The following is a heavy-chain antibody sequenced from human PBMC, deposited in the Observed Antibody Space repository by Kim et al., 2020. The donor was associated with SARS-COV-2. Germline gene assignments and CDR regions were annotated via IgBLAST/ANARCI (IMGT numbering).Heavy chain of an antibody. V-gene: IGHV3-15*01. CDR1: GFTFSNAW. Sequence: GGSLRLSCAASGFTFSNAWMSWVRQAPGKGLEWVGRIKSKTDGGTTDYAAPVKGRFTISRDDSKNTLYLQMNSLKTEDTAVYYCTTTPTVTHGPDYWGQGTLVTVSS. CDR2: IKSKTDGGTT. D-gene: IGHD4-17*01. CDR3: TTTPTVTHGPDY. J-gene: IGHJ4*02.